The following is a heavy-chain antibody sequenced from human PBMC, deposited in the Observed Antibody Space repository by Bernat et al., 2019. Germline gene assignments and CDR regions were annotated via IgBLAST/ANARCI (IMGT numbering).Heavy chain of an antibody. V-gene: IGHV2-26*01. CDR2: IFSNDEK. CDR3: ARRRDGDYGRYFDL. Sequence: QVTLKESGPVLVKPTETLTLTCPVSGFSLINARLGVSWIRQPPGKALEWLAHIFSNDEKSYSTSLKSRLTISKDTSKSQVVLTMTNMDPVDTATYYCARRRDGDYGRYFDLWGRGTLVTVSS. D-gene: IGHD4-17*01. J-gene: IGHJ2*01. CDR1: GFSLINARLG.